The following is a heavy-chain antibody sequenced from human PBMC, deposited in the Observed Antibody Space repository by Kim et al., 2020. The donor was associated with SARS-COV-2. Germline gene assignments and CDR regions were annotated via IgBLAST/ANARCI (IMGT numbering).Heavy chain of an antibody. CDR3: ARGWGGYGGNSGQGYYFDY. CDR1: GGSFSGYY. V-gene: IGHV4-34*01. CDR2: INHSGST. Sequence: SETLSLTCAVYGGSFSGYYWSWIRQPPGKGLEWIGEINHSGSTNYNPSLKSRVTISVDTSKNQFSLKLSSVTAADTAVYYCARGWGGYGGNSGQGYYFDYWGQGTLVTVSS. J-gene: IGHJ4*02. D-gene: IGHD4-17*01.